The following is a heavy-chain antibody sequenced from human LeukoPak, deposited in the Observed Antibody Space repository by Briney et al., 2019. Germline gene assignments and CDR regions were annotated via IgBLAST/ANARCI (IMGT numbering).Heavy chain of an antibody. Sequence: SETLSLTCTVSGGSISSGGYYWSWIRQHPGKGLEWIGYIYYSGSTYYNPSLKSRVTISVDTSKNQFSLKLSSVTAADTAVYYCARRGRPTVTTRSYYFDYWGQGTLVTVSS. D-gene: IGHD4-17*01. CDR2: IYYSGST. V-gene: IGHV4-31*03. CDR1: GGSISSGGYY. CDR3: ARRGRPTVTTRSYYFDY. J-gene: IGHJ4*02.